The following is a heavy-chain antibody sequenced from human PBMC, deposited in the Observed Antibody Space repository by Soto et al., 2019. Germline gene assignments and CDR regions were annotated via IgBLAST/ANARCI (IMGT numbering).Heavy chain of an antibody. V-gene: IGHV1-2*02. Sequence: ASVKVSCKASGYTFTGYYMHWVRQAPGQGLEWMGWINPNSGGTNYAQKFQGRVTMTRDTSISTVYMELSRLRSDDTAVYYCARDHYDSWSGYFYWGQATLVTVSS. J-gene: IGHJ4*02. D-gene: IGHD3-3*01. CDR2: INPNSGGT. CDR1: GYTFTGYY. CDR3: ARDHYDSWSGYFY.